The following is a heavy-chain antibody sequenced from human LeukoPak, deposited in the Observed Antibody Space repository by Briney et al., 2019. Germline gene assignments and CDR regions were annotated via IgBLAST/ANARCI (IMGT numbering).Heavy chain of an antibody. V-gene: IGHV5-51*01. CDR1: GYSFTSYW. Sequence: GESLQISFKGSGYSFTSYWIGWVRPMPGKGLEWMGIIYPGDYDTRYSPSFQGQVTISADKSISTAYLQWSSLKASDTAMYYCARHMPASHGGTYYDFWSGYPAPPYYFDYWGQGTLVTVSS. CDR2: IYPGDYDT. J-gene: IGHJ4*02. D-gene: IGHD3-3*01. CDR3: ARHMPASHGGTYYDFWSGYPAPPYYFDY.